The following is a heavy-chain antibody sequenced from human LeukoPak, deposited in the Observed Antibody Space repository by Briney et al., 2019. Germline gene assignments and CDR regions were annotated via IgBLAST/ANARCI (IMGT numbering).Heavy chain of an antibody. CDR2: INSDGSST. V-gene: IGHV3-74*01. CDR1: GFTFSSYW. D-gene: IGHD4-23*01. Sequence: GGSLRLSCAASGFTFSSYWMHWVRQAPGKGLVWVSRINSDGSSTSYADSVKGRFTISRDNAKNTLYLQMNSLRAVDTAVYYCARDLERVRGYGGIDYWGQGTLVTVSS. CDR3: ARDLERVRGYGGIDY. J-gene: IGHJ4*02.